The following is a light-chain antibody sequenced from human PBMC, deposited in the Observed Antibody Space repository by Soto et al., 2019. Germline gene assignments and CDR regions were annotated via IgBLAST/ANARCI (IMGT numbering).Light chain of an antibody. CDR3: QQYNSYSWT. Sequence: DIRMTQSPSTLSASVGYRVTITCRASQSISSWLAWYQQKSGKAPKVLIYDASRLESGVPSRFSGSGSGTEFTLNISSLQPDDFATYYCQQYNSYSWTFGKGNKVEIK. CDR1: QSISSW. CDR2: DAS. V-gene: IGKV1-5*01. J-gene: IGKJ1*01.